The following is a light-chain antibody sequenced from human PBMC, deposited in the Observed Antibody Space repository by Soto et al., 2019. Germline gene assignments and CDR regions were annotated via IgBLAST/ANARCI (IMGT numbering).Light chain of an antibody. J-gene: IGKJ4*01. CDR1: QSVRNN. CDR3: QQYNNWPLLT. CDR2: GAS. Sequence: EIVMTQPPATLSVSPGERATLSCRASQSVRNNLAWYQQKPGQAPRLLIYGASTRATGIPARFSGSGSGTEFTLTISSLQSEDVAVYYCQQYNNWPLLTFGGGTKVDIK. V-gene: IGKV3-15*01.